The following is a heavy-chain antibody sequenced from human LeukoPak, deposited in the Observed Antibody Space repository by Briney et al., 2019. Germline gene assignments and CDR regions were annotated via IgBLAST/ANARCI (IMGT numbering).Heavy chain of an antibody. V-gene: IGHV4-61*01. J-gene: IGHJ4*02. CDR1: GGSLSSGSYY. Sequence: SETLSLICTVSGGSLSSGSYYWGWVRQPPGRGLEWIGYIYYSGSTNYNPSLKSRVTISVDTSKNQFSLKLSSVTAADTAVYYCARTEEGAVDYWGQGTLVTVSS. CDR2: IYYSGST. D-gene: IGHD6-19*01. CDR3: ARTEEGAVDY.